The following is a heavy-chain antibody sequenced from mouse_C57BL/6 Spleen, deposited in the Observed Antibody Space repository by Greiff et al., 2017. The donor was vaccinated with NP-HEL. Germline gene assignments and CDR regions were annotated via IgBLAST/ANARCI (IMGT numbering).Heavy chain of an antibody. V-gene: IGHV3-6*01. Sequence: DVQLQESGPGLVKPSQSLSLTCSVTGYSITSGYYWNWIRQFPGNKLEWMGYISYDGSNNYNPSLKNRISITRDTSKNQFFLKLNSVTTEDTATYYCARVPYYGSKGYFEVWGTGTTVTVSS. D-gene: IGHD1-1*01. J-gene: IGHJ1*03. CDR3: ARVPYYGSKGYFEV. CDR1: GYSITSGYY. CDR2: ISYDGSN.